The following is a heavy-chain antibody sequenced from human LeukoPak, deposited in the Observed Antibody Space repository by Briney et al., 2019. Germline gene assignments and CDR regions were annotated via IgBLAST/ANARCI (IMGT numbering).Heavy chain of an antibody. J-gene: IGHJ4*02. CDR3: ARENGNFDY. Sequence: GSLRLSCAASGFTFSSYSMHWVRQAPGKGLEWVAVISYDGSNKYYADSVKGRFTISRDNSKNTLYLQMNSLRAEDTAVYYCARENGNFDYWGQGTLVTVSS. V-gene: IGHV3-30*01. CDR1: GFTFSSYS. CDR2: ISYDGSNK. D-gene: IGHD4-17*01.